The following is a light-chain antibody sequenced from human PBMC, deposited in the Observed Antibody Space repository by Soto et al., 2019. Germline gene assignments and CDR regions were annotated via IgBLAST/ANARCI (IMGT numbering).Light chain of an antibody. CDR2: SAS. Sequence: DIQVTQSPPSLSASVGDRVTITCRASQYIGNYLNWYQHKPGTAPQLLIYSASTLQIGVPSRFSGSVSGTDFTLTITTLQPDDFASYYCQSNYILPWTFGQGTKVETK. CDR1: QYIGNY. V-gene: IGKV1-39*01. J-gene: IGKJ1*01. CDR3: QSNYILPWT.